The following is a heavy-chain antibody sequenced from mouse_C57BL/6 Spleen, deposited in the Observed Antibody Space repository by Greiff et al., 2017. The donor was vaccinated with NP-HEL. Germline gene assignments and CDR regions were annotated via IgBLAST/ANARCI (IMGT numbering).Heavy chain of an antibody. CDR1: GFTFSSYA. Sequence: EVQRVESGGGLVKPGGSLKLSCAASGFTFSSYAMSWVRQTPEKRLEWVATISDGGSYTYYPDNVKGRFTISRDNAKNNLYLQMSHLKSEDTAMYYCARDLMDYWGQGTSVTVSS. CDR2: ISDGGSYT. V-gene: IGHV5-4*01. CDR3: ARDLMDY. J-gene: IGHJ4*01.